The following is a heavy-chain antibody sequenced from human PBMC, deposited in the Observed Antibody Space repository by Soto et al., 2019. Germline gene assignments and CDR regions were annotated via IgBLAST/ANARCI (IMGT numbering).Heavy chain of an antibody. CDR2: INPSGGST. CDR1: GYTFTDYR. D-gene: IGHD6-6*01. CDR3: ARPAGRLANWFDP. J-gene: IGHJ5*02. V-gene: IGHV1-46*01. Sequence: QVQLVQSGVEVKKPGASVKVSCKASGYTFTDYRMIWVRQAPGQGLEWMGIINPSGGSTNYAPNFQGRVTLTRDSFTSTVYMELSNLRSKDTAVYYCARPAGRLANWFDPWGQGTLVTVSS.